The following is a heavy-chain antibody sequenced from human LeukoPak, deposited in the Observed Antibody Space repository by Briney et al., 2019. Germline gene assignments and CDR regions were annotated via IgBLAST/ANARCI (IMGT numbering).Heavy chain of an antibody. J-gene: IGHJ4*02. V-gene: IGHV3-13*04. CDR2: IGTAGDT. CDR1: GFTFSSYD. CDR3: ARRSRGAVAGTAFDY. Sequence: GGSLRLSCAASGFTFSSYDMHWVRQATGKGLEWVSAIGTAGDTYYPGSVKGRFTISRENAKNSLYLQMNSLRAGDTAVYYCARRSRGAVAGTAFDYWGQGTLVTVSS. D-gene: IGHD6-19*01.